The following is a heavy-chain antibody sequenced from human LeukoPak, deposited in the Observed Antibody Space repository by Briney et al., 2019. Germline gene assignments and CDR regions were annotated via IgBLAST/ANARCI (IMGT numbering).Heavy chain of an antibody. CDR3: ARHGATSDY. CDR2: IYYSGST. D-gene: IGHD1-26*01. Sequence: TPSETLSLTCTVSGGSISSYYWSWIRQPPGKGLEWIGYIYYSGSTNYNPSLKSRVTISVDTSKNQFSLKLSSVTAADTAVYYCARHGATSDYWGQGTLVTVSS. J-gene: IGHJ4*02. V-gene: IGHV4-59*08. CDR1: GGSISSYY.